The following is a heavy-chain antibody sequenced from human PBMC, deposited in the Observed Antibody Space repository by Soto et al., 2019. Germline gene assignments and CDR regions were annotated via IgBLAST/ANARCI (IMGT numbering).Heavy chain of an antibody. J-gene: IGHJ5*02. CDR2: VSRSGAAT. D-gene: IGHD6-19*01. CDR1: GYTFSKYA. CDR3: AKGSGEVPTNLFDP. V-gene: IGHV3-23*01. Sequence: EVQLLESGGGLVQPGGSLRLSCAASGYTFSKYAMIWVRQAPGQGLDWVAGVSRSGAATYYADSVKGRFTISRDNSKNTLSLQLNSLRAEDTALYYCAKGSGEVPTNLFDPWGQGTLVTVSS.